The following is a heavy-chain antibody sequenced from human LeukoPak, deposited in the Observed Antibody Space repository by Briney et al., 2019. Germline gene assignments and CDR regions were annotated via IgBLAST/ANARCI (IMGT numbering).Heavy chain of an antibody. CDR2: ITSSSRTI. Sequence: GGSLRLSCAAPGFTFSDYDMNWVRQPPGKGLEWVSYITSSSRTINYADSVKGRFTVSRDNAKNSLYLQMDSLRDEDTAVYYCARPTTVALDYWGQGTLVTVSS. V-gene: IGHV3-48*02. D-gene: IGHD4-23*01. J-gene: IGHJ4*02. CDR1: GFTFSDYD. CDR3: ARPTTVALDY.